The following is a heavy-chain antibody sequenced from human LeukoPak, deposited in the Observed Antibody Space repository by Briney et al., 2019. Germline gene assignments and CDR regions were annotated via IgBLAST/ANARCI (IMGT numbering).Heavy chain of an antibody. CDR1: GFTFSVYS. CDR3: ARDCGGDCYPDDAFDI. Sequence: GGSLRLSCAASGFTFSVYSMNWVRQSPGKGLEWVSYINSISSTIYYADSVKGRFTISRDNAKNSLYLQMNSLRAEDTSVYYCARDCGGDCYPDDAFDIWGQGTMVTVSS. CDR2: INSISSTI. V-gene: IGHV3-48*04. D-gene: IGHD2-21*01. J-gene: IGHJ3*02.